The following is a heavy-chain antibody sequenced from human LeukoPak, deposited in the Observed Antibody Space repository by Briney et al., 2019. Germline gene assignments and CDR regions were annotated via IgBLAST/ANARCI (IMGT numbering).Heavy chain of an antibody. D-gene: IGHD4-23*01. CDR3: ARGLGNPGGRYYCYYYMDV. V-gene: IGHV1-2*02. CDR2: INPNSGGT. Sequence: ASVKVSCKASGYTFTGYYMHWVRQAPGQGLEWMGWINPNSGGTNYAQKFQGRVTMTRDTSISTAYMELSRLRSDDTAVYYCARGLGNPGGRYYCYYYMDVWGKGTTVTVSS. J-gene: IGHJ6*03. CDR1: GYTFTGYY.